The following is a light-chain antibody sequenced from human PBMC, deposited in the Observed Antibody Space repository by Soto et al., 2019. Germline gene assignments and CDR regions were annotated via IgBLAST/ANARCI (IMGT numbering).Light chain of an antibody. CDR3: QQYGSSPQT. CDR1: QSVTSSC. J-gene: IGKJ1*01. Sequence: EIVLTQSPGALSLSPGERATLSCRASQSVTSSCLAWYQQKPGQAPRLLIFGASSRATDIPDRFGGSGSGTDFTLTISRLEPEDFAVYYCQQYGSSPQTFGQGTRWISN. CDR2: GAS. V-gene: IGKV3-20*01.